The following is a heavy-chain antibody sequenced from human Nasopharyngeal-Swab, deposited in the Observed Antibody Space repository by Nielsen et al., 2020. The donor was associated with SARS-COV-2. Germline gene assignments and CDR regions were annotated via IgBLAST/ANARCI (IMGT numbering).Heavy chain of an antibody. CDR2: IDDSGTT. J-gene: IGHJ4*02. CDR3: ARRVVSPEFYFDY. V-gene: IGHV4-39*01. D-gene: IGHD2-2*01. Sequence: RQAPGKGLEWIGNIDDSGTTFYSPSLKTRVTLSVDTSQNHISLNLISVTAADTAVYYCARRVVSPEFYFDYWGQGALVTVSS.